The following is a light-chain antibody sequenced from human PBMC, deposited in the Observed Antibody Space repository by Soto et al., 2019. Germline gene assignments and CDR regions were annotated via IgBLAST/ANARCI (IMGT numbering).Light chain of an antibody. CDR3: QQYYSTPFT. CDR1: QSVLYISNNKNY. Sequence: DIVMTQSPDSLAVSLGERATINCTSSQSVLYISNNKNYLAWYQQKPGQPPKLLIYWASTRESGVPDRFSGSGSGTDFALTISTLQAEDVAVYYCQQYYSTPFTFGPGTKVDIK. V-gene: IGKV4-1*01. J-gene: IGKJ3*01. CDR2: WAS.